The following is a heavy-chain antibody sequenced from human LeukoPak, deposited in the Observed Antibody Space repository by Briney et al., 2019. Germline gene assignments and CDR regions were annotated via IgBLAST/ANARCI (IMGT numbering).Heavy chain of an antibody. CDR3: AGGSSGSYSF. J-gene: IGHJ4*02. D-gene: IGHD1-26*01. CDR1: GGSFSGYY. V-gene: IGHV4-59*01. Sequence: SETLSLTCAVYGGSFSGYYWSWIRQPPWKGPEWIGYIYYSGSTNYNPSLKSRVTISVDTSKNQFSLKLSSVTAADTAVYYCAGGSSGSYSFWGQGTLVTVSS. CDR2: IYYSGST.